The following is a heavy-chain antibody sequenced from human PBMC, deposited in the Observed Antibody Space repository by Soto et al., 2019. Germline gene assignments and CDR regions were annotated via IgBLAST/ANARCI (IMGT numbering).Heavy chain of an antibody. CDR3: ARYRTTVPVAFDV. Sequence: QVQLVQSGAEVKKPGASVQVSCKASGLAFPIDDIIWVRQTIGQGLEFMGWMNPSGRNTGYAQKFQGRATFTWNTPTSTAYMDLSGLRSEDTAMYYCARYRTTVPVAFDVWGQGTMVTVSS. J-gene: IGHJ3*01. CDR1: GLAFPIDD. V-gene: IGHV1-8*01. CDR2: MNPSGRNT. D-gene: IGHD4-4*01.